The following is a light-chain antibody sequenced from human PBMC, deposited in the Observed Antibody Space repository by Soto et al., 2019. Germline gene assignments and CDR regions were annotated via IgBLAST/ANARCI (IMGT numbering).Light chain of an antibody. CDR2: KAS. CDR1: QSIGNG. Sequence: EIKLTQPPPTLSASEGDRVTIPGRASQSIGNGLAWYQQKTGKAPKLLIYKASILQSGVPARFSGSGSGTEFTLTISSLQPDDFATYYCQQYDSYPYTFGQGTKLEIK. CDR3: QQYDSYPYT. V-gene: IGKV1-5*03. J-gene: IGKJ2*01.